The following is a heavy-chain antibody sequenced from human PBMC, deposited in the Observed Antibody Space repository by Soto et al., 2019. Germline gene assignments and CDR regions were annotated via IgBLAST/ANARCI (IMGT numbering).Heavy chain of an antibody. CDR3: ARSDGRY. V-gene: IGHV4-61*08. Sequence: SETLSLTCAVSGGSIGSGGYYWSWIRQPPGKGLEWIGYIYYSGSTNYNPSLKSRVTISVDTSKNQFSLKLSSVSAADTAVYYCARSDGRYWGQGTLVTVS. CDR1: GGSIGSGGYY. J-gene: IGHJ4*02. CDR2: IYYSGST.